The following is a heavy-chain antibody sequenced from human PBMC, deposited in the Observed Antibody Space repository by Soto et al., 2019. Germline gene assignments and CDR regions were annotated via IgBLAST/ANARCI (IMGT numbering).Heavy chain of an antibody. V-gene: IGHV1-69*02. CDR1: RGTISSYT. CDR2: IIPILGIA. Sequence: GSSVKASCKASRGTISSYTISSLHHATRQGLEWMGRIIPILGIANYGQKLQGRVTISADKSTSTAYMELSSLRSEDMAVYYCATGVNDDFDIWGEGTMGTVSS. J-gene: IGHJ3*02. D-gene: IGHD3-10*01. CDR3: ATGVNDDFDI.